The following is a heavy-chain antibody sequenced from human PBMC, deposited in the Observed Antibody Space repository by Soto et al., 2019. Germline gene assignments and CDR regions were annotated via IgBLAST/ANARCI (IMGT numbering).Heavy chain of an antibody. CDR3: ARDRQQWLTSTLGP. CDR2: IFYDGISK. Sequence: GGSLRLSCVASGFNFRTYGMHWVRQAPGKGLEWVANIFYDGISKYYADAVRGRFSVSRDNSKNTVNLQMTSLKEDDTAVYYCARDRQQWLTSTLGPWGQGTLVTVSS. J-gene: IGHJ5*02. CDR1: GFNFRTYG. V-gene: IGHV3-30*03. D-gene: IGHD6-19*01.